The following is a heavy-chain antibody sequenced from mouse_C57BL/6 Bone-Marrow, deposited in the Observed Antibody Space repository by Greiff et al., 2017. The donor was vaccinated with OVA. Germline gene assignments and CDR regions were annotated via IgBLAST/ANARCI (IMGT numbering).Heavy chain of an antibody. D-gene: IGHD2-1*01. CDR1: GFNIKDDY. CDR2: IDPENGDT. J-gene: IGHJ3*01. Sequence: VQLQQSGAELVRPGASVKLSCTASGFNIKDDYMHWVKQRPEQGLEWIGWIDPENGDTEYASKFQGKATITADTSSNTAYLQLSSLTSEDTTVYYCTLYGNSAWFAYWGQGTLGTVSA. V-gene: IGHV14-4*01. CDR3: TLYGNSAWFAY.